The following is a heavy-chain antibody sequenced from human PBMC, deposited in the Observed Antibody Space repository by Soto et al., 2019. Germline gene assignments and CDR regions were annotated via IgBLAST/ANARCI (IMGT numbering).Heavy chain of an antibody. D-gene: IGHD5-12*01. CDR3: AKSPRGEMATD. CDR1: GYTFINYH. J-gene: IGHJ4*02. CDR2: INTYNGMT. V-gene: IGHV1-18*01. Sequence: QVQLVQSGGEVTKPGASVTVSCKASGYTFINYHITWVRQAPGQGLEWMAWINTYNGMTDYAQKFQGRVTMTRDTSTSTAYMELRNLGSDDTAVYFCAKSPRGEMATDWGQGTLGTVSS.